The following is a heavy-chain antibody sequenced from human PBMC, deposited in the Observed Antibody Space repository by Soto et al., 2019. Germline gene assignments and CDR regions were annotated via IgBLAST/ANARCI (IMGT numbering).Heavy chain of an antibody. D-gene: IGHD6-19*01. CDR2: IIPIFGTA. CDR3: ARAVPGIAVAGPLAV. CDR1: LSTFSIYA. J-gene: IGHJ1*01. Sequence: APVRVSCQACLSTFSIYAISWVRQAPGQGLEWMGGIIPIFGTANYAQKFQGRVTITADESTSTAYMELSSLRSEDTAVYYCARAVPGIAVAGPLAVWGQGTLVTVSS. V-gene: IGHV1-69*01.